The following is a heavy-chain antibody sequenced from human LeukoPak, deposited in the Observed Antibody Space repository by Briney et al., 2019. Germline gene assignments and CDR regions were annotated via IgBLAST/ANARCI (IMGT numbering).Heavy chain of an antibody. J-gene: IGHJ4*02. CDR2: IYWSAST. Sequence: SETLSLTCTASDGSLSRAVYYWTWIRHHPGKGLEWIGKIYWSASTYYNPSLQSRGTISVDRSKNQFSLKLTSVTAADTAVYYCARGAEYSNSPFDYWGQGSLVTVSS. V-gene: IGHV4-31*03. CDR1: DGSLSRAVYY. D-gene: IGHD6-6*01. CDR3: ARGAEYSNSPFDY.